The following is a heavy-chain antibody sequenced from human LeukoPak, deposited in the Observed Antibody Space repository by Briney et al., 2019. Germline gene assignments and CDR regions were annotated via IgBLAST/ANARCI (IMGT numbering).Heavy chain of an antibody. D-gene: IGHD3-16*01. V-gene: IGHV3-30*04. Sequence: PGRSLRLSCAASRFTFSSYSMRWVRQAPGKGLEWVAVISYDGSSEYYADSVRGRFTISRDNSKNTLYLQMNSLGAEDTAVFYCARDRSDYSIKYYYYYGMDVWGQGTTVTVSS. CDR3: ARDRSDYSIKYYYYYGMDV. J-gene: IGHJ6*02. CDR1: RFTFSSYS. CDR2: ISYDGSSE.